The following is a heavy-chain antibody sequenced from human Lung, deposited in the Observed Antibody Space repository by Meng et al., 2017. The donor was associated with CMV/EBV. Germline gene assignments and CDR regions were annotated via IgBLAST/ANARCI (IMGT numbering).Heavy chain of an antibody. J-gene: IGHJ6*02. V-gene: IGHV3-23*01. D-gene: IGHD3-16*02. Sequence: SXAASGFTFSSYAMSWVRQAPGKGLEWVSAISGSGGSTYYADSVKGRFTISRDNSKNTLYLQMNSLRAEDTAVYYCAKGRSLGYYYYGMDVWGQGXTVTVSS. CDR2: ISGSGGST. CDR3: AKGRSLGYYYYGMDV. CDR1: GFTFSSYA.